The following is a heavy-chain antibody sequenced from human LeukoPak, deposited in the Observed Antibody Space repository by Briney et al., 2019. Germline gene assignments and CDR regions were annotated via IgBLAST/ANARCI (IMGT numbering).Heavy chain of an antibody. Sequence: GGSLRLSRAASGFSFSDCWMNWVRQAPGKGLEWVANIKKDGSEKYYLDSVKGRFTISRDNAKNSLYLQMNSLSAEDMALYYCVAGWGWLPDYWGRGTLVTVSS. J-gene: IGHJ4*02. CDR3: VAGWGWLPDY. V-gene: IGHV3-7*05. CDR2: IKKDGSEK. CDR1: GFSFSDCW. D-gene: IGHD3-16*01.